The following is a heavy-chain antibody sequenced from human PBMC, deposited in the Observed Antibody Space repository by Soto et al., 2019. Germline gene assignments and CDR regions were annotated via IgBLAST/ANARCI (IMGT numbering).Heavy chain of an antibody. CDR2: ISYDGSNK. CDR3: AKGIRYFDWLFAPGDYGMDV. J-gene: IGHJ6*02. D-gene: IGHD3-9*01. CDR1: GFTFSSYG. Sequence: ESGGGVVQPGRSLRLSCAASGFTFSSYGMHWVRQAPGKGLEWVAVISYDGSNKYYADSVKGRFTISRDNSKNTLYLQMNSLRAEDTAVYYCAKGIRYFDWLFAPGDYGMDVWGQGTTVTVSS. V-gene: IGHV3-30*18.